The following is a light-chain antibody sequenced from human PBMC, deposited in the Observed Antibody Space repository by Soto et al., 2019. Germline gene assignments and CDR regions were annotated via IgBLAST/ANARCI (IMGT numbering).Light chain of an antibody. V-gene: IGKV3-15*01. CDR1: QGVSRK. Sequence: DIVMTQSPATLSVAPGERVTFSCRSSQGVSRKLAWYQHKPGQAPRLLISGASTGATGIPARFSGSGSGTEFTLTISSLQSGDCAIYYCLQYHTWPITFGGGTKVDIK. J-gene: IGKJ4*01. CDR2: GAS. CDR3: LQYHTWPIT.